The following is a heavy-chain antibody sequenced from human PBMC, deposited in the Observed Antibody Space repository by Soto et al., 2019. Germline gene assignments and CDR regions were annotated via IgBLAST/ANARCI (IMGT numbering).Heavy chain of an antibody. V-gene: IGHV3-23*01. CDR3: ASCRFGYYSGLDV. CDR2: ISAVGDST. Sequence: PGGSLRLSCGASGFTFIGYAMGWVRQAPGKGLEWVPVISAVGDSTFHSDSVKDRFTVSRDNFKNTLYLQVNSLRADDTAVYYCASCRFGYYSGLDVWGQGTTVTVSS. J-gene: IGHJ6*02. D-gene: IGHD3-10*01. CDR1: GFTFIGYA.